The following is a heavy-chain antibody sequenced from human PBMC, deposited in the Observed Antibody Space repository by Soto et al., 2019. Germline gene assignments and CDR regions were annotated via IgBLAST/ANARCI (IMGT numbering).Heavy chain of an antibody. CDR2: IIPMLGIT. CDR3: ARDVTAMFTWYFDY. V-gene: IGHV1-69*04. Sequence: GASVKVSCKASGDTLSSYTISWVRQAPGQGLEWIGKIIPMLGITNYAQKFQGRVTITADKSTSTAYMEVSSLRSEDTAVYYCARDVTAMFTWYFDYWGQGTLVTVSS. D-gene: IGHD5-18*01. J-gene: IGHJ4*02. CDR1: GDTLSSYT.